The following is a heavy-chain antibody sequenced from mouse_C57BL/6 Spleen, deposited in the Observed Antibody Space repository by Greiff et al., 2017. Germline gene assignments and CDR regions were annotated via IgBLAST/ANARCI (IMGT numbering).Heavy chain of an antibody. Sequence: EVQLVESGGGLVKPGGSLKLSCAASGFTFSSYAMSWVRQTPEKRLEWVATISDGGSYTYYPDNVKGRFTISRDNAKNNLYLQMSHLKSEDTAMYYCARATMVTTSYFDVWGTGTTVTVSS. D-gene: IGHD2-2*01. J-gene: IGHJ1*03. CDR1: GFTFSSYA. CDR2: ISDGGSYT. V-gene: IGHV5-4*01. CDR3: ARATMVTTSYFDV.